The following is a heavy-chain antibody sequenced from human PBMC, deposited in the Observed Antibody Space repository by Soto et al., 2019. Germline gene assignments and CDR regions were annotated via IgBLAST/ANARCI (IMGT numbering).Heavy chain of an antibody. CDR1: GYTFTSYY. CDR2: INPSGGST. CDR3: ALEYCSGGSCYYALVY. V-gene: IGHV1-46*01. J-gene: IGHJ4*02. Sequence: ASVKVSCKASGYTFTSYYMHWVRQAPGQGLEWMGIINPSGGSTSYAQKFQGRVTMTRDTSTSTVYMELSSLRSEDTAVYYCALEYCSGGSCYYALVYWGQGTLVTVSP. D-gene: IGHD2-15*01.